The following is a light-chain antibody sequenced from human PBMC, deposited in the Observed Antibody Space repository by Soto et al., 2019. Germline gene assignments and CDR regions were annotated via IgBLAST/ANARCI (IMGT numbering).Light chain of an antibody. V-gene: IGKV1-5*03. J-gene: IGKJ1*01. CDR2: KAS. Sequence: DIQMTQSPSTLSASVGDRVTITCRASQSIRSWLAWYQQKPGKAPKLLIYKASSLESGVPSRFSGSGSGTEFTLTISSLQPADFATYYCQQYSSYPRTFGQGTKVEIK. CDR1: QSIRSW. CDR3: QQYSSYPRT.